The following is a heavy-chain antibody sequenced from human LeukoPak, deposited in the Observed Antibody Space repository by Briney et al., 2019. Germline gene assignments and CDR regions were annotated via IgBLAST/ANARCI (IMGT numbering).Heavy chain of an antibody. Sequence: GGSLRLSCAASGFTFSSYAMSWVRQAPGKGLEWVGRIKSKTDGGTTDYAAPVKGRFTISRDDSKNTLYLQMNSLKTEDTAVYYCTTYTYYYDSSGYYSFDYWGQGTLVTVSS. J-gene: IGHJ4*02. D-gene: IGHD3-22*01. V-gene: IGHV3-15*01. CDR2: IKSKTDGGTT. CDR1: GFTFSSYA. CDR3: TTYTYYYDSSGYYSFDY.